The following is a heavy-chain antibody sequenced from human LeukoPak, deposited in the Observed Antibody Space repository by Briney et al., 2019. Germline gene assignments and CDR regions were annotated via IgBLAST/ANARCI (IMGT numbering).Heavy chain of an antibody. CDR1: GGSISSGGYY. D-gene: IGHD3-22*01. V-gene: IGHV4-31*03. J-gene: IGHJ4*02. CDR2: IYYSGCT. Sequence: PSQTLSLTCTVSGGSISSGGYYWSWIRQHPGKGLEWIGYIYYSGCTYYNHSLKSRVTISVNTSKNQFSLKLGSVTAADTAVYYCARDTRDYYDSSGYYYYFDYWGQGTLVTVSS. CDR3: ARDTRDYYDSSGYYYYFDY.